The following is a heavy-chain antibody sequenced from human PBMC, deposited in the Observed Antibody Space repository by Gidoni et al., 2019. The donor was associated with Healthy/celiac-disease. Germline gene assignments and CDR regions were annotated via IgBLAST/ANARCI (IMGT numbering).Heavy chain of an antibody. D-gene: IGHD6-6*01. CDR2: IYYSGST. V-gene: IGHV4-39*01. CDR3: ARHFQSIAARPGY. CDR1: GGSISSSSYY. J-gene: IGHJ4*02. Sequence: QLQLQESGPGLVKPSETLSLTCTVSGGSISSSSYYWGWIRQPPGKGLEWIGSIYYSGSTYYNPSLKSRVTISVDTSKNQFSLKLSSVTAADTAVYYCARHFQSIAARPGYWGQGTLVTVSS.